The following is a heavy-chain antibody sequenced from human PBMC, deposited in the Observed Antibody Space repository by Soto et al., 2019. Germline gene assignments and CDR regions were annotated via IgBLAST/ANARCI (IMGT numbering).Heavy chain of an antibody. V-gene: IGHV1-18*01. J-gene: IGHJ4*02. D-gene: IGHD3-3*01. CDR1: GYTFTTYG. Sequence: QVQLVQSGAEVKKPGASVKVSCKASGYTFTTYGISWVRQAPGQGLEWMGWISAYNGNTNYAQKHQGRLTMTTDTSTSTAYMELRSLRSDDTAVYHCARDWAHNDFWSGYYHFDYWGQGTLVTVSS. CDR3: ARDWAHNDFWSGYYHFDY. CDR2: ISAYNGNT.